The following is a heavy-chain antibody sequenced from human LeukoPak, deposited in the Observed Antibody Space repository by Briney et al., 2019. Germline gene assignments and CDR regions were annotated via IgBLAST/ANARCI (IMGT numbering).Heavy chain of an antibody. CDR3: AREITTASRLDY. D-gene: IGHD3-22*01. CDR2: IYYSGTT. J-gene: IGHJ4*02. V-gene: IGHV4-30-4*08. CDR1: GGSISSGDYY. Sequence: PSQTLSLTCTVSGGSISSGDYYWSWIRQPPGKGLEWIGYIYYSGTTYYNPSFKSRVTISIDTSKNQFSLNLSSVTVADTAVYYCAREITTASRLDYWGQGTLVTVSS.